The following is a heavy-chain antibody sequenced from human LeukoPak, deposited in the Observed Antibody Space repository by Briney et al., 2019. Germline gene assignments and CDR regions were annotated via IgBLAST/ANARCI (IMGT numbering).Heavy chain of an antibody. CDR2: INHSGST. CDR1: GGSFSGYY. CDR3: ASHAIAAVA. D-gene: IGHD6-13*01. J-gene: IGHJ4*02. V-gene: IGHV4-34*01. Sequence: SETLSLTCAVYGGSFSGYYWSWIRQPPGKGLEWIGEINHSGSTNYNPSLKSRVTISVDTSKNQFSLTLSSVTAADTAVYSCASHAIAAVAWGQGTLGSVS.